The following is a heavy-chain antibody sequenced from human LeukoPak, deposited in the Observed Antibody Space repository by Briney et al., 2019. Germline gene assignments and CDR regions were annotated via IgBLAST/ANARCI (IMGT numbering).Heavy chain of an antibody. CDR1: GFTFSIYG. CDR2: ISWCDSNT. V-gene: IGHV3-23*01. CDR3: GKRSDYGSNGNFFDF. J-gene: IGHJ4*02. Sequence: GGSLRLSCAASGFTFSIYGISWVRRAPGRGLGWVSVISWCDSNTYYADSVEGRFTISRDNPKSTLYLQMNSLRGDDTAVYYCGKRSDYGSNGNFFDFWGQGTPVTVSS. D-gene: IGHD4-23*01.